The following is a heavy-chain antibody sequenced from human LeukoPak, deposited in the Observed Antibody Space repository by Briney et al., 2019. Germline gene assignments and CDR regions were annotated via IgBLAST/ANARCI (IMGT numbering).Heavy chain of an antibody. CDR1: GYTFTGYY. CDR2: INPNSGGT. J-gene: IGHJ5*02. Sequence: GASVKVSCKASGYTFTGYYVHWVRQAPGQGLEWMGWINPNSGGTNYAQKFQGRVTMTRDTSISTAYMELSRLRSDDTAVYYCARDLVGATRWFDPWGQGTLVTVSS. D-gene: IGHD1-26*01. CDR3: ARDLVGATRWFDP. V-gene: IGHV1-2*02.